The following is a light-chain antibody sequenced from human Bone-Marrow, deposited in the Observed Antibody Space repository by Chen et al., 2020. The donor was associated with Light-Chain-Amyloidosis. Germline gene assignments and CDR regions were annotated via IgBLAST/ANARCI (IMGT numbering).Light chain of an antibody. CDR1: SSDVGGDNQ. CDR2: EVT. J-gene: IGLJ1*01. V-gene: IGLV2-14*01. Sequence: QSALTQPASVSGSPGQSITIPCTGTSSDVGGDNQVSWYQQHPDKAPKLMIYEVTNRPSRVPGRFSGCKSDNTASLTISGLQTEDEADYCCSSYAITNTLVFGGGTRVTVL. CDR3: SSYAITNTLV.